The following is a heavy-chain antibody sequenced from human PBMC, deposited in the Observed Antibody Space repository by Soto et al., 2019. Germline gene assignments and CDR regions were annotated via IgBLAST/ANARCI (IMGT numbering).Heavy chain of an antibody. CDR1: GFTFSSYA. Sequence: PGGSLRLSCAASGFTFSSYAMGWVRQAPGKGLEWVSAISGSGGSTYYADSVKGRFTISRDNSKNTLYLQMNSLRAEDTAVYYCAKDQSRRYDILTGYYLPLDYWGQGTLVTVSS. D-gene: IGHD3-9*01. CDR2: ISGSGGST. J-gene: IGHJ4*02. V-gene: IGHV3-23*01. CDR3: AKDQSRRYDILTGYYLPLDY.